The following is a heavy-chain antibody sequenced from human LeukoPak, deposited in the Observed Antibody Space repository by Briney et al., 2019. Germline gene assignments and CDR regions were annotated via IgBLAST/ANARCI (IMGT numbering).Heavy chain of an antibody. V-gene: IGHV1-2*02. Sequence: ASVKVSCKASGGTFSSYAISWVRQAPGQGLEWMGWINPNSGGTNYAQKFQGRVTMTRDTSISTAYMELSRLRSDDTAVYYCARTTEGGYTYDYFYYYYMDVWGKGTTVTIPS. J-gene: IGHJ6*03. CDR2: INPNSGGT. CDR3: ARTTEGGYTYDYFYYYYMDV. D-gene: IGHD5-18*01. CDR1: GGTFSSYA.